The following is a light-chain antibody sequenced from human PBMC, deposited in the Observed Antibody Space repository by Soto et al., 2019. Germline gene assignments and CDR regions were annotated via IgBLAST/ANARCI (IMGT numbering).Light chain of an antibody. CDR1: SSNIGAGYG. J-gene: IGLJ3*02. CDR3: QSYDSSLSGWV. V-gene: IGLV1-40*01. CDR2: GNN. Sequence: QSVLTQPPSVAGAPGQRVTISCTGSSSNIGAGYGVHWFQQLPATAPKLLIYGNNNRPSGVPDRFSGSKSGTSASLAITGLRAEDEADYYCQSYDSSLSGWVFGGGTKLTVL.